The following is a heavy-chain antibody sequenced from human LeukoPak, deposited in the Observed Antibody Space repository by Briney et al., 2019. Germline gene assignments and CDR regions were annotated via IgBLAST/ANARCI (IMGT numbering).Heavy chain of an antibody. CDR1: GFTVSSNY. J-gene: IGHJ4*02. CDR3: ASSGYYFYFDY. CDR2: LYSGGST. V-gene: IGHV3-66*01. D-gene: IGHD3-22*01. Sequence: PGGSLRLSCAASGFTVSSNYMSWVRQAPGKGLEWVSVLYSGGSTYYADSVKGRFTISRDNSKNTLYLQMNSLRAEDTAVYYCASSGYYFYFDYWGQGTLVTVSS.